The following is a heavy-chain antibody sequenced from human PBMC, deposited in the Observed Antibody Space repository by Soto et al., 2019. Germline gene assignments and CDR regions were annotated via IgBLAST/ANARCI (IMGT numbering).Heavy chain of an antibody. Sequence: QVQLVQSGAEVKRPGASVKVSCKASGYTFTGHFMHWVRQAPGQGLEWMGWINPNSGGTNSAQNFQGRVPMTRDTSISAAYMELSSLRSDDTAVYYCARGERRDGYNLGDLDFDYWGQGTLVTVSS. CDR2: INPNSGGT. D-gene: IGHD3-16*01. J-gene: IGHJ4*02. V-gene: IGHV1-2*02. CDR3: ARGERRDGYNLGDLDFDY. CDR1: GYTFTGHF.